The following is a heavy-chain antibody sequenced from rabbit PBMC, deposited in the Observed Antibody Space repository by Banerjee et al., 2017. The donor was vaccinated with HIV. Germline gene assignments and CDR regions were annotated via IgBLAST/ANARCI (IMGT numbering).Heavy chain of an antibody. Sequence: QEQLEESGGGLVKPEGSLTLTCTASGFDFSSNAMCWVRQAPGKGLEWVACSYAGSSGSTYYTSWAKGRFTVSKTSSTTVTLQMTSLTAADTATYFCARDWLHDGDDRNFNFWGPGTLVTVS. D-gene: IGHD3-1*01. V-gene: IGHV1S45*01. J-gene: IGHJ4*01. CDR2: SYAGSSGST. CDR1: GFDFSSNA. CDR3: ARDWLHDGDDRNFNF.